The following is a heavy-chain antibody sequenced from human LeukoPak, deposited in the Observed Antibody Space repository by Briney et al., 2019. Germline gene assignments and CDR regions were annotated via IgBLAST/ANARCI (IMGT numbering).Heavy chain of an antibody. V-gene: IGHV4-4*07. J-gene: IGHJ6*03. CDR1: GDSITYFY. CDR2: VSSSGST. CDR3: ARDRYYYMDV. Sequence: SETLSLTCSVSGDSITYFYWSWIRQAAGKGLEWIGRVSSSGSTDYNASLKSRVTISVDTSKNQFSLKLSSVTAADTAVYYCARDRYYYMDVWGKGTTVTVSS.